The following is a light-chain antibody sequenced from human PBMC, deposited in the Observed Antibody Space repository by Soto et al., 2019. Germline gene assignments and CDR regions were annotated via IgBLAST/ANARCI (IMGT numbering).Light chain of an antibody. CDR3: QQYDNWTLP. V-gene: IGKV3-15*01. J-gene: IGKJ4*01. Sequence: EVVMTQSPATLYVSPGEGATLSCRASQSVRSNLAWYQKKPGQSHRLLIYGASTRAAAVPARFSGSGSGTEFTLTISSLQSEDFAVYYCQQYDNWTLPCGGGTQVEIK. CDR2: GAS. CDR1: QSVRSN.